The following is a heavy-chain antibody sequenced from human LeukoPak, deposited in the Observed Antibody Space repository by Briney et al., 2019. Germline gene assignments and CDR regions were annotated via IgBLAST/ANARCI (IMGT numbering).Heavy chain of an antibody. V-gene: IGHV1-69*05. CDR2: IIPIFGTA. Sequence: SVKVSCKASGGTFSSYAISWVRQAPGQGLEWMGGIIPIFGTANYAQKFQGRVTITTDESTSTACMELSSLRSEDTAVYYCARCRRRSLGTGWFDPWGQGTLVTVSS. D-gene: IGHD1-14*01. CDR3: ARCRRRSLGTGWFDP. J-gene: IGHJ5*02. CDR1: GGTFSSYA.